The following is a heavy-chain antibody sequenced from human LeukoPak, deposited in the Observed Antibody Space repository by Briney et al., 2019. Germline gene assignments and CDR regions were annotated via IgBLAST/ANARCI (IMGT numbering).Heavy chain of an antibody. CDR1: EFTVSSNY. D-gene: IGHD3-10*01. J-gene: IGHJ4*02. Sequence: PGGSLRLSCAASEFTVSSNYMSWVRQAPGKGLEWGSVIYSGGSTFYADSVKGRFTISRHSSENTMYLQMNSLRAEDTAMYYCATSAGEDFDHWGQGTLVTVSS. V-gene: IGHV3-53*04. CDR3: ATSAGEDFDH. CDR2: IYSGGST.